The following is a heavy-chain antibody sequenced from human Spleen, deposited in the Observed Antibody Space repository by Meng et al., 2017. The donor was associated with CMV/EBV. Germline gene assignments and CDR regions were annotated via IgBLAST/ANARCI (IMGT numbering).Heavy chain of an antibody. Sequence: GGSLRLSCAASGFTFDDYAMHWVRQAPGKGLEWVSGISWNSGSIGYADSVKGRFTISRDNAKNSLYLQMNSLRAEDTAVYYCARVRRWSDYLSYYYYGMDVWGQGTTVTVSS. J-gene: IGHJ6*02. CDR2: ISWNSGSI. V-gene: IGHV3-9*01. D-gene: IGHD3-3*01. CDR1: GFTFDDYA. CDR3: ARVRRWSDYLSYYYYGMDV.